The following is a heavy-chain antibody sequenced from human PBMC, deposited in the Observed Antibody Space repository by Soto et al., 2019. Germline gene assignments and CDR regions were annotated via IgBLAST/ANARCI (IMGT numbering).Heavy chain of an antibody. CDR3: VRGSRITIFGVAINWFDP. D-gene: IGHD3-3*01. CDR2: MNPNSGNT. Sequence: QVQLVQSGAEVKKPGASVKVSCKASGYTFTSYDINWVRQATGQGLEWMGWMNPNSGNTGYAQKFQGRVTMTRNTSISTAYMELSSLRSEDTAVYYSVRGSRITIFGVAINWFDPWGQGTLVTVSS. V-gene: IGHV1-8*01. CDR1: GYTFTSYD. J-gene: IGHJ5*02.